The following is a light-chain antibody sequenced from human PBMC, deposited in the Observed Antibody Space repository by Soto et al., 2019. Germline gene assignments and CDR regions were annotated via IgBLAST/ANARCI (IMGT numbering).Light chain of an antibody. CDR2: KAS. CDR1: QDISNY. J-gene: IGKJ1*01. CDR3: QQYNSYLWT. Sequence: DIQMTQSPSSLSASVGDRFTITCQASQDISNYLNWYQQKPGKAPKVLIYKASTLQTGVPSRFSGSGSGTEFTPTISGLQPDDSAIYYCQQYNSYLWTFGQGTKVDIK. V-gene: IGKV1-5*03.